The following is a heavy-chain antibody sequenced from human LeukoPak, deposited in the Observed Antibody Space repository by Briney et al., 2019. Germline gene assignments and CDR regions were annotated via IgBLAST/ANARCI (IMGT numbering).Heavy chain of an antibody. J-gene: IGHJ4*02. CDR3: ARVCGGYSSSWYVCPADDFDY. V-gene: IGHV1-18*01. CDR2: ISAYNGNT. D-gene: IGHD6-13*01. CDR1: GYTFTSYG. Sequence: ASVKVSCKASGYTFTSYGISWVRQAPGQGLEWMGWISAYNGNTNYAQKLQVRVTMTTDTSTSTAYMELRSLRSDDTAVYYCARVCGGYSSSWYVCPADDFDYWGQGTLVTVSS.